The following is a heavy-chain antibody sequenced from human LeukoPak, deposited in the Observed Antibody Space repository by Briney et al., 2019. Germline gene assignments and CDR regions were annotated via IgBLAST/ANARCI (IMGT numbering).Heavy chain of an antibody. Sequence: GGSLRLSCAASGFTFSCYSMNWVRQAPGKGLEWVSYISSSSSTIYYADSVKGRFTISRDNAKNSLYLQMNSLRAEDTAVYYCARDASGHYFDYWGQGTLVTVSS. D-gene: IGHD1-26*01. CDR1: GFTFSCYS. CDR3: ARDASGHYFDY. V-gene: IGHV3-48*01. J-gene: IGHJ4*02. CDR2: ISSSSSTI.